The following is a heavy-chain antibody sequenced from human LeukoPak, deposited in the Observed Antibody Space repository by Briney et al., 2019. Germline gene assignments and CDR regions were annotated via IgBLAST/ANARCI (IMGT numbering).Heavy chain of an antibody. CDR3: AKIPPPRFLEWLFHYYGMDV. V-gene: IGHV3-23*01. CDR2: ISGSGGST. D-gene: IGHD3-3*01. Sequence: GGSLRLSCAASGFTFSSYAMSWVRQAPGKGLEWVSAISGSGGSTYYADSVKGRFTISRDNSKNTLYLQMNGLRAEDTAVYYCAKIPPPRFLEWLFHYYGMDVWGQGTTVTVSS. J-gene: IGHJ6*02. CDR1: GFTFSSYA.